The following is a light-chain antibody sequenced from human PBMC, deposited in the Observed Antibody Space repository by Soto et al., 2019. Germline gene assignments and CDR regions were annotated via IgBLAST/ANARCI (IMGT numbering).Light chain of an antibody. J-gene: IGKJ2*01. CDR1: QRLLHSNGNTF. CDR2: LGS. V-gene: IGKV2-28*01. CDR3: MQALQTPYT. Sequence: EIVMTQSPPSLTVTPGEPASISCRSSQRLLHSNGNTFLDWYVQKPGQSPQLLIYLGSNRASGVPDRVSGSEAGTDFTLKISRVEXXXXGVYYCMQALQTPYTFGQGTKLEIK.